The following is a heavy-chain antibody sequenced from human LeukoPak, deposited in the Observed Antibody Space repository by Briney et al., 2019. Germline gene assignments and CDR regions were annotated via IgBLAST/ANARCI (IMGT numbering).Heavy chain of an antibody. Sequence: GGSLRLSCAASGFTFSGYWMSWVRQAPGKGLEWVANIKQDESEKYYVDSVKGRFPISRDNAKNSLYLQMNSLRAEDTAVYYCARGRYCSSTRCYFDYWGQGTLVTVSS. V-gene: IGHV3-7*01. CDR2: IKQDESEK. CDR3: ARGRYCSSTRCYFDY. D-gene: IGHD2-2*01. J-gene: IGHJ4*02. CDR1: GFTFSGYW.